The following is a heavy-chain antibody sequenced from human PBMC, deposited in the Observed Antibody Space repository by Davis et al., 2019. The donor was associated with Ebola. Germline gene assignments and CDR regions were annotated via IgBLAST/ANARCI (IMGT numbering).Heavy chain of an antibody. CDR3: ARDKSGYQLRGLDV. CDR2: MSNSGSSI. Sequence: GESLKISCAASGFTFRSFEMNWVRQAPGKGLEWASYMSNSGSSIFYTDSVKGRFTISRDNSKNTVYLQMNSLRTEDTAVFYCARDKSGYQLRGLDVWGQGTTVTVSS. J-gene: IGHJ6*02. D-gene: IGHD2-2*01. CDR1: GFTFRSFE. V-gene: IGHV3-48*03.